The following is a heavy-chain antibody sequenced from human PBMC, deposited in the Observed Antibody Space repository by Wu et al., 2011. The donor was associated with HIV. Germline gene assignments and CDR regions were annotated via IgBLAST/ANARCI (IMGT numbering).Heavy chain of an antibody. CDR2: IIPGLGTT. J-gene: IGHJ2*01. CDR1: GGTFNSHA. CDR3: ARTRNWGDWYFDL. V-gene: IGHV1-69*14. D-gene: IGHD7-27*01. Sequence: QVQLVQSGAEVEKPGSSVKVSCKASGGTFNSHAISWVRQAPGQGLEWVGGIIPGLGTTNYAQKFQGRVTISADKSATTAYMELRSLRSEDTAVYYCARTRNWGDWYFDLWGRGTLVTVSS.